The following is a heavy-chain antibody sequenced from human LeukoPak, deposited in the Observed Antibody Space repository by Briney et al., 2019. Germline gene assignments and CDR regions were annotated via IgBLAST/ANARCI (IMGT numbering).Heavy chain of an antibody. V-gene: IGHV3-53*01. Sequence: GGSLRLSCAASGFTVSSTYMSWVRQAPGKGLEWVSVMYGSGGTYYADSMKGRFTISRDNSKNTLYLQMNSLRAEDTAAYYCARFYGDFVNHWYFDLWGRGTLVTVSS. J-gene: IGHJ2*01. CDR3: ARFYGDFVNHWYFDL. D-gene: IGHD4-17*01. CDR1: GFTVSSTY. CDR2: MYGSGGT.